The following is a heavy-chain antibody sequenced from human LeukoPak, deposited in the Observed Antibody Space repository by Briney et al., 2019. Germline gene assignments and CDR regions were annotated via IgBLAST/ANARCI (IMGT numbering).Heavy chain of an antibody. J-gene: IGHJ3*02. V-gene: IGHV4-61*02. Sequence: SQTLSLTCTVSGGSISSGSYYWSWIRQPAGKGLEWIGRIYTSGSTDYNPSLKSRVTISVDTSKNQFSLKLSSVTAADTAVYYCARHGLRGQTIFGVVITHDAFDIWGQGTMVTVSS. D-gene: IGHD3-3*01. CDR1: GGSISSGSYY. CDR2: IYTSGST. CDR3: ARHGLRGQTIFGVVITHDAFDI.